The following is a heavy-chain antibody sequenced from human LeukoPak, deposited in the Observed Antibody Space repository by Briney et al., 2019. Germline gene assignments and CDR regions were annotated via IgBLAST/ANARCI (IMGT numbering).Heavy chain of an antibody. Sequence: SVKVSCKASGGTFSSYAISWLRQAPGQGLEWMGGIFPIFGTANYAQKFQGRVTINTDESTSTAYMELSSLRSEDTAVYYCARDATLYDSRAYYYLWWGQGTLVTVSS. CDR2: IFPIFGTA. J-gene: IGHJ4*02. V-gene: IGHV1-69*05. CDR3: ARDATLYDSRAYYYLW. D-gene: IGHD3-22*01. CDR1: GGTFSSYA.